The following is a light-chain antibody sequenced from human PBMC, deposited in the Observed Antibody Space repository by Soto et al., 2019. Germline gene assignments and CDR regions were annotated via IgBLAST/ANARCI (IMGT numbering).Light chain of an antibody. CDR2: GAS. CDR1: QSIGGN. J-gene: IGKJ2*01. V-gene: IGKV3-15*01. Sequence: EMVMTQSPATQSVSPGERASLSCRASQSIGGNLAWYQQKPGQAPRLLIYGASTRATGVPARFSGSGSRTAFTLTISSLQSEDFAIYYCQQYNNWPYTFGQGTKLEI. CDR3: QQYNNWPYT.